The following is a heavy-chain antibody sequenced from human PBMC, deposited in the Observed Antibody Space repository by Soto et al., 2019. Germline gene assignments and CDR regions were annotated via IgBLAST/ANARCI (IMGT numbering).Heavy chain of an antibody. J-gene: IGHJ4*02. CDR2: ISGGSSTM. CDR1: GFTFNTYS. Sequence: EVQLVESGGGLVQPGGSLRLSCAASGFTFNTYSMNWVRQAPGKGLEWVSYISGGSSTMYYADSVKCRFTISRDNAKNLLYLQMNSLRDEDTAVYYCARDSSSWYYWGQGTLVTVSS. D-gene: IGHD6-13*01. V-gene: IGHV3-48*02. CDR3: ARDSSSWYY.